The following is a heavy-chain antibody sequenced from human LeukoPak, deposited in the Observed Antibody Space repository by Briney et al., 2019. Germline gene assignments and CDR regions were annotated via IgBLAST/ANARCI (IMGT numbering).Heavy chain of an antibody. D-gene: IGHD1-14*01. Sequence: GGSLRLSCAASGFTFSSYSMNWLRQAPGKGLEWVSSISSSSSYIYYADSVKGRFTISTDNAKNSLYLQMNSLRAEDTAVYYCASPLRTGAAFYAFDIWGQGTVVTVSS. CDR3: ASPLRTGAAFYAFDI. J-gene: IGHJ3*02. CDR2: ISSSSSYI. V-gene: IGHV3-21*01. CDR1: GFTFSSYS.